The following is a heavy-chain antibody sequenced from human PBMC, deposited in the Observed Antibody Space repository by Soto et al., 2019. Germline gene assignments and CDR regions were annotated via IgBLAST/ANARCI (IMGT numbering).Heavy chain of an antibody. J-gene: IGHJ6*03. Sequence: SETLSLTCAVYGGSFSGYYWSWIRQPPGKGLECIGEINHSGSTNYNPSLKSRVTISVDTSKNQFSLKLSSVTAADTAVYYCARGPPPDYGDYHYYYYMDVWGKGTTVTVSS. CDR2: INHSGST. CDR3: ARGPPPDYGDYHYYYYMDV. D-gene: IGHD4-17*01. CDR1: GGSFSGYY. V-gene: IGHV4-34*01.